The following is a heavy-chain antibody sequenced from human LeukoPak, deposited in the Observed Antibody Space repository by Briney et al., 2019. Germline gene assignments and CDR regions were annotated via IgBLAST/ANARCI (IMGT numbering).Heavy chain of an antibody. V-gene: IGHV3-30*18. Sequence: GTSLRLSCAASGFTFRSYGMHWVRQAPGRGLEWVAVISYDGSNEYYVDPVKGRFNISRDNSKNTLYLQMHSLRGEDTARYYCAKGGNDFYYYGLDVWGQGTTVTVSS. J-gene: IGHJ6*02. D-gene: IGHD1-1*01. CDR1: GFTFRSYG. CDR2: ISYDGSNE. CDR3: AKGGNDFYYYGLDV.